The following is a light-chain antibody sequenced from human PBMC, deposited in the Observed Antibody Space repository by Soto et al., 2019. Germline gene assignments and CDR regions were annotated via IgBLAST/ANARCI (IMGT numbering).Light chain of an antibody. V-gene: IGKV1-39*01. CDR1: QSISTY. J-gene: IGKJ2*01. CDR3: QQSHSIPYI. CDR2: AAS. Sequence: DIQMTQSPSSLSASVGDRVTLTCRASQSISTYLNWYQQKPGKAPNLLIYAASTLQSGVPSRFSGSGSGTDSTLTISSLQPEDFATYYCQQSHSIPYIFGQGTKLEIK.